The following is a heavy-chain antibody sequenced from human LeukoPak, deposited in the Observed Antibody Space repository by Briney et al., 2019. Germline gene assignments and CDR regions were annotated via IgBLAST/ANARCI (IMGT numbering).Heavy chain of an antibody. J-gene: IGHJ4*02. CDR2: IKNKADDGTT. CDR1: GFTFSYAW. Sequence: PGGSLRLSCAASGFTFSYAWMSWVRQAPGKGLEWVGRIKNKADDGTTDYAAPVKVRFTISRDDSKNTLYLQMDSLKTEDTAVYYCFRHLVVPGAGADYWGQGTLVTVSS. V-gene: IGHV3-15*01. CDR3: FRHLVVPGAGADY. D-gene: IGHD2-15*01.